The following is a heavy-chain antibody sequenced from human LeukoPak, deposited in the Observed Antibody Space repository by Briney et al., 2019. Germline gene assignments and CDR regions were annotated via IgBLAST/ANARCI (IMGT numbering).Heavy chain of an antibody. Sequence: PSETLSLTCSVSGASITSISWSWIRQPAGAGWEWSGRVHRSGNTDYNPSLKGRVTMSMDTSRNQLSLIWNSVTAADTAVYYCARDWTTTPGNWFDPWGQGTLVTVSS. CDR3: ARDWTTTPGNWFDP. CDR2: VHRSGNT. CDR1: GASITSIS. D-gene: IGHD1-1*01. J-gene: IGHJ5*02. V-gene: IGHV4-4*07.